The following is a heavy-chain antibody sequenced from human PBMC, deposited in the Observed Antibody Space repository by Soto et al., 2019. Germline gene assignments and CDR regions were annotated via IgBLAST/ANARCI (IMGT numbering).Heavy chain of an antibody. Sequence: EVQLVESGGGLVQPGGSLRLSCAASGFTFSSYYMHWVHQASGKGLVWVSRIKSDGSGTYYADSVKGRLTISRDNAKNTLDLQMNSLRVEDTAVYYCARGDGDYYDGNGYLGRHWGQGTLVTVPS. J-gene: IGHJ4*02. CDR3: ARGDGDYYDGNGYLGRH. V-gene: IGHV3-74*01. D-gene: IGHD3-22*01. CDR2: IKSDGSGT. CDR1: GFTFSSYY.